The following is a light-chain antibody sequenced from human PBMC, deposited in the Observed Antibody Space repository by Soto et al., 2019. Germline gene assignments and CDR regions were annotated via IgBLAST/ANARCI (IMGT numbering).Light chain of an antibody. Sequence: PITDSPPSRSASVVAIVTTTCRASQNIRTYLNWYHQKAGKAPRLLIFAVSRLQSGVPSRFSGSGSGTEFTLTMSNLQPEDFGTYYCQQSDKNPLTFGGGTKVDIK. CDR1: QNIRTY. J-gene: IGKJ4*01. V-gene: IGKV1-39*01. CDR3: QQSDKNPLT. CDR2: AVS.